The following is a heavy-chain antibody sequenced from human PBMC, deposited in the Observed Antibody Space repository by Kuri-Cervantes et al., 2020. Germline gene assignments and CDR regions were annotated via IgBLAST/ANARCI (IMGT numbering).Heavy chain of an antibody. V-gene: IGHV3-15*01. CDR1: GLTFSNAW. CDR3: TTDDTWFALDI. J-gene: IGHJ3*02. D-gene: IGHD3-22*01. Sequence: GGSLRLSCAASGLTFSNAWMSWVRQAPGKGLEWVGRIKSKTDGGTTDYAAPVKGRFTISRDDSKNTLYLQMNSLKTEDTAVYYCTTDDTWFALDIWGQGTMVTVSS. CDR2: IKSKTDGGTT.